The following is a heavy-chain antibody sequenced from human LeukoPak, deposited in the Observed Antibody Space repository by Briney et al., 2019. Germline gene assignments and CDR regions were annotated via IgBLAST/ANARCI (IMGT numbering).Heavy chain of an antibody. CDR3: AKPSSGWWEGDYFDY. V-gene: IGHV3-33*06. J-gene: IGHJ4*02. CDR2: IWYDGSNK. D-gene: IGHD6-19*01. CDR1: GFTFSSYG. Sequence: PGRSLRLSCAASGFTFSSYGMHWVRQAPGKGLEWVAVIWYDGSNKYYADSVKGRFTISRDNSKNTLYLQMNSLRAEDTAVYYCAKPSSGWWEGDYFDYWGQGTLVTVSS.